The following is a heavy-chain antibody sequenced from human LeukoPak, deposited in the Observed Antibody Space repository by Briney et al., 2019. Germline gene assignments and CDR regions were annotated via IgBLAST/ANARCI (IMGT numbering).Heavy chain of an antibody. Sequence: KTGGSLRLSCAASGFTFSSYSMTWVRQAPGKGLEWVSSISSSSSYIYYADSVKGRFTISRDNAKNSLYLQMNSLRAEDTAVYYCARDPNDYYDSSRYWYFDLWGRGTLVTVSS. CDR1: GFTFSSYS. V-gene: IGHV3-21*01. CDR3: ARDPNDYYDSSRYWYFDL. J-gene: IGHJ2*01. CDR2: ISSSSSYI. D-gene: IGHD3-22*01.